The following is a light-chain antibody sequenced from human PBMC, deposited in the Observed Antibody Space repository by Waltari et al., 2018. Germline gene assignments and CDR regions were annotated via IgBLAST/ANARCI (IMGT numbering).Light chain of an antibody. Sequence: DIQMTQSPSSLSASVGDRVTITCRASQSISSYLNWYQQKPGKAPKPLIYAASSLQSGVPARFSGSGSETDFTLTISSLQPEDFATYYCQQSYSTPRLFGPGTKVDIK. CDR1: QSISSY. CDR2: AAS. CDR3: QQSYSTPRL. V-gene: IGKV1-39*01. J-gene: IGKJ3*01.